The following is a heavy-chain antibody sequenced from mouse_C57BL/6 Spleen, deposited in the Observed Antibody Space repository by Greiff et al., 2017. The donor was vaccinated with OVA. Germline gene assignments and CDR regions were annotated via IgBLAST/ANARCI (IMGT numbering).Heavy chain of an antibody. J-gene: IGHJ3*01. CDR3: ATSYDGYFTLFAY. Sequence: EVQLQQSGPELVKPGASVKISCKASGYTFTDYYMNWVKQSHGKSLEWIGDINPNNGGTSYNQKFKGKATLTVDKSSSTAYMELRSLTSEDSAVYYCATSYDGYFTLFAYWGQGTLVTVSA. V-gene: IGHV1-26*01. CDR2: INPNNGGT. CDR1: GYTFTDYY. D-gene: IGHD2-3*01.